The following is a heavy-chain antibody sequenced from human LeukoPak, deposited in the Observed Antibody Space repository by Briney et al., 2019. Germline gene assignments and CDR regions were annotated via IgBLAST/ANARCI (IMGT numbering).Heavy chain of an antibody. CDR2: IYYSGST. D-gene: IGHD3-16*01. J-gene: IGHJ3*01. CDR1: GGSISSGDYY. Sequence: SKTLSLTCTVSGGSISSGDYYWSWIRQPPGKGLEWIGYIYYSGSTYYNPSLKSRVTISVDTSKNQFSLKLSSVTAADTAVYYCARRGRFGGRDGGEGFDLWGQGTMVTVSS. CDR3: ARRGRFGGRDGGEGFDL. V-gene: IGHV4-30-4*01.